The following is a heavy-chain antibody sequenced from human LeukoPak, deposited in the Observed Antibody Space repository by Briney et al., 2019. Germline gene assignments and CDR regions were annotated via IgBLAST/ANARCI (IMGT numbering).Heavy chain of an antibody. CDR1: GGSFSGYS. D-gene: IGHD6-6*01. J-gene: IGHJ4*02. CDR3: ARDKEQLADY. Sequence: SETLSLTCAVYGGSFSGYSWSWIRQPPGKGLEWIGEINHSGSTNYNPSLKSRVTISVDTSKNQFSLKLSSVTAADTAVYYCARDKEQLADYWGQGTLVTVSS. V-gene: IGHV4-34*01. CDR2: INHSGST.